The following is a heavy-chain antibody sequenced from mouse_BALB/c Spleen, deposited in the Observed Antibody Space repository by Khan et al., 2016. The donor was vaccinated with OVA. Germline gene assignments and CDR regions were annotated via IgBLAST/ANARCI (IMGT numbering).Heavy chain of an antibody. CDR2: MSSGSSTL. CDR1: GFTFSSFG. V-gene: IGHV5-17*02. D-gene: IGHD2-5*01. CDR3: ARSWSNFHWYFDV. Sequence: EVELVESGGGLVQPGGSRKLSCAASGFTFSSFGMHWVRQAPKQGLEWVAYMSSGSSTLYYVDTVKGRFTISRDNPKNTPFLQMTSLRSEDTAMYYCARSWSNFHWYFDVWGAGTSVTVSS. J-gene: IGHJ1*01.